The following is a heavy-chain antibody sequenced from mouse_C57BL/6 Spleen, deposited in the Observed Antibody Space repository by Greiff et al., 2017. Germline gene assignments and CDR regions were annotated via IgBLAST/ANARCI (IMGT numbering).Heavy chain of an antibody. CDR2: IDPSDSYT. Sequence: QVQLQQPGAELVMPGASVKLSCKASGYTFTSYWMHWVKQRPGQGLEWIGEIDPSDSYTNYNQKFKGKSTLTVDKSSSTAYMQLSSLTSEDYAVYYCARDSSGQYYFDYWGQGTTLTVSS. J-gene: IGHJ2*01. CDR3: ARDSSGQYYFDY. CDR1: GYTFTSYW. D-gene: IGHD3-2*02. V-gene: IGHV1-69*01.